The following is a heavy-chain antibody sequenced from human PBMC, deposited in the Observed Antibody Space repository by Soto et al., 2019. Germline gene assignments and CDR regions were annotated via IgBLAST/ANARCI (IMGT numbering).Heavy chain of an antibody. D-gene: IGHD3-10*01. Sequence: PSETLSLTCTVSGGSISSSSYYWGWIRQPPGKGREWIGSIYYSGSTYYNPSLKSRVTISVDTSKNQFSLTLTSVTAADTAVYYCAREIMADAREFWGQGTLVTVSS. V-gene: IGHV4-39*02. CDR1: GGSISSSSYY. CDR2: IYYSGST. CDR3: AREIMADAREF. J-gene: IGHJ4*02.